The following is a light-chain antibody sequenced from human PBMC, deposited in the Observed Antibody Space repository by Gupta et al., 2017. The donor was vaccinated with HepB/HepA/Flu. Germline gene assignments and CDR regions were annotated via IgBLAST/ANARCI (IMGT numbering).Light chain of an antibody. V-gene: IGKV3-11*01. CDR3: QQRSNGIT. CDR1: QSVSSF. J-gene: IGKJ4*01. CDR2: DAF. Sequence: EIVLTQSPATLSLSPGERATLSCRASQSVSSFLAWYQQKPGQAPRLLIYDAFNRATGIPARFSGSGSGXDFTLTXSSLENEDFAVYYWQQRSNGITFGXGTRVEIK.